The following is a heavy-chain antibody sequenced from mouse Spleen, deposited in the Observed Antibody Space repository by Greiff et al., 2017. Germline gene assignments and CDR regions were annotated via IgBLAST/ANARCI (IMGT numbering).Heavy chain of an antibody. J-gene: IGHJ2*01. V-gene: IGHV1S81*02. CDR1: GYSFTSYY. Sequence: VQLQQSGPELVKPGASVKISCKASGYSFTSYYMYWVKQRPGQGLEWIGEINPSNGGTNFNEKFKSKATLTVDKSSSTAYMQLSSLTSEDSAVYYCTRLLFDYWGQGTTLTVSS. CDR3: TRLLFDY. CDR2: INPSNGGT. D-gene: IGHD1-1*01.